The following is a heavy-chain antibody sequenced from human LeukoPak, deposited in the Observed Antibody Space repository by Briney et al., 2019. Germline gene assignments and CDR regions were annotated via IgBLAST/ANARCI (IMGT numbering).Heavy chain of an antibody. CDR3: ARDQAVTTFSFDQ. V-gene: IGHV1-3*03. CDR1: GYTFTAYS. Sequence: ASVKVSCKASGYTFTAYSIHWVRQAPGQRLEWMGWINTGNGNTRYSQDFQGRVTITRGTFASTAYMELSRLRSEDMGVYYCARDQAVTTFSFDQWGQGTLVTVSS. D-gene: IGHD4-17*01. CDR2: INTGNGNT. J-gene: IGHJ4*02.